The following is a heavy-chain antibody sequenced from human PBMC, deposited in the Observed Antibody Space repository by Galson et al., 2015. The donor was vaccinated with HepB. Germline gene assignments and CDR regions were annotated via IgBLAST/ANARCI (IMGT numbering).Heavy chain of an antibody. CDR1: GFTFSSYW. Sequence: SLRLSCVASGFTFSSYWMSWVRQAPGKGLEWVANIKQDGSEKYYVDSVKGRFTISRDDAKDSLYLQMNSLRAEDTAVYYCARGGIWGYYFDYWGQGTLVTVSS. V-gene: IGHV3-7*04. J-gene: IGHJ4*02. CDR3: ARGGIWGYYFDY. CDR2: IKQDGSEK. D-gene: IGHD4/OR15-4a*01.